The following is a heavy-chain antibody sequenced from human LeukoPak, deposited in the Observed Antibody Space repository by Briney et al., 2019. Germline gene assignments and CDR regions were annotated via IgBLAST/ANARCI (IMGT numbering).Heavy chain of an antibody. D-gene: IGHD2-2*01. CDR1: GFTFSNYD. CDR3: ARGSCSSRSCYKRVNGLDV. CDR2: FHTAGDT. J-gene: IGHJ6*02. V-gene: IGHV3-13*01. Sequence: GGSLRLSCAASGFTFSNYDMHWVRQATGKGLEWVSAFHTAGDTHYSGSVKGRFATSRENAKNSFYLQMNNLRAGDTAVYYCARGSCSSRSCYKRVNGLDVWGQGTPVAVSS.